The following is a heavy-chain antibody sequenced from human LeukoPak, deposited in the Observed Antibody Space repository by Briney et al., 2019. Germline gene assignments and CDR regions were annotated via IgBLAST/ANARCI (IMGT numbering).Heavy chain of an antibody. Sequence: PSETLSLTCAVYGGSFSGYYWSWIRQPPGKGLEWIGEISHSGSTNYNPSLKSRVTISVDTSKNQFSLKLSSVTAADTAVYYCARGLGSDYDFWSGPSRLGFDPWGQGTLVTVSS. D-gene: IGHD3-3*01. V-gene: IGHV4-34*01. CDR1: GGSFSGYY. CDR2: ISHSGST. CDR3: ARGLGSDYDFWSGPSRLGFDP. J-gene: IGHJ5*02.